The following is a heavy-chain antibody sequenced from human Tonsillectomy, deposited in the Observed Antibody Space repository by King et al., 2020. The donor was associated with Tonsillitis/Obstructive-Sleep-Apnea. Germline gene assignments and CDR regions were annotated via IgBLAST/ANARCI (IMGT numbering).Heavy chain of an antibody. J-gene: IGHJ6*03. CDR1: GYTFTRYA. CDR3: ARSYYYGSESYSHYYYLDV. V-gene: IGHV7-4-1*02. Sequence: QLVQSGSELKKPGASVKVSCKASGYTFTRYAMNWVRQAPGQGPEWMGWINTNTGSPTYAQGFTGRFVFSLDTSVSTAYLQISSLKAGDTAVYYCARSYYYGSESYSHYYYLDVWGKGTTVIVPS. D-gene: IGHD3-10*01. CDR2: INTNTGSP.